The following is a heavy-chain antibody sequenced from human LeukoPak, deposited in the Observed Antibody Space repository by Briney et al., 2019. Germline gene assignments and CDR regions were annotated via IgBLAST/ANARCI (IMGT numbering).Heavy chain of an antibody. CDR3: ARDGSGSQGVNWFDP. CDR2: INVDNDDT. Sequence: GASVKVSCKASGGTFSSYAISWVRQAPGQRPEWMGCINVDNDDTRYSQKFQGRVTITSDTSASTVYMELSSLRFEDTAVYYCARDGSGSQGVNWFDPWGPGTLVTVSS. J-gene: IGHJ5*02. V-gene: IGHV1-3*01. CDR1: GGTFSSYA. D-gene: IGHD3-10*01.